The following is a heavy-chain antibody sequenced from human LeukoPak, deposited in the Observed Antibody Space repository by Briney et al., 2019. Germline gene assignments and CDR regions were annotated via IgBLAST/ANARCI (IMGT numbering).Heavy chain of an antibody. CDR1: GFTFSSYS. V-gene: IGHV3-21*01. CDR2: ISSSSSYI. Sequence: GGSLRLSCAASGFTFSSYSMNWVRQAPGKGLEWVSSISSSSSYIYYADSVKGRFTISRDNSKNTLYLQMNSLRAEDTAVYYCAREYSSSSGDAFDIWGQGTMVTVSS. CDR3: AREYSSSSGDAFDI. D-gene: IGHD6-6*01. J-gene: IGHJ3*02.